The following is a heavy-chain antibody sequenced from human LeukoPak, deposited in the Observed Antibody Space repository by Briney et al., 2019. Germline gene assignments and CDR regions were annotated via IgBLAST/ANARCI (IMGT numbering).Heavy chain of an antibody. D-gene: IGHD2-2*01. CDR2: ISGSGGST. Sequence: GGSLRLSCAASGFSGFTFSSHAMSWVRQAPGKGLEWVSAISGSGGSTYYADSVKGRFTISRDNSKNTLYLQMNSLRAEDTAVYYCAKDRQATPIVVPAAIVDYWGQGTLVTVSS. J-gene: IGHJ4*02. CDR1: GFSGFTFSSHA. CDR3: AKDRQATPIVVPAAIVDY. V-gene: IGHV3-23*01.